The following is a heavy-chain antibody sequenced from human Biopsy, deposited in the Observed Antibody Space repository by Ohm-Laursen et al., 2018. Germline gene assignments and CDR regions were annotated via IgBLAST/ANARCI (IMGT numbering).Heavy chain of an antibody. V-gene: IGHV4-34*01. CDR2: INHSGRT. D-gene: IGHD3-22*01. CDR3: VRGVDYYDPYHYYALDV. CDR1: GESFNGYY. J-gene: IGHJ6*02. Sequence: SQTLSLTCVVYGESFNGYYWSWILQTPGKGLEWIGEINHSGRTNYNPSLKSRVTISVDTSKNQFSLKVRSVTAADTAVYYCVRGVDYYDPYHYYALDVWGQGTTVTVSS.